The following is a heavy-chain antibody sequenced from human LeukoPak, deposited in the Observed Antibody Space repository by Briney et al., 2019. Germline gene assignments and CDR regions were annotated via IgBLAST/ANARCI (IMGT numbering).Heavy chain of an antibody. V-gene: IGHV3-23*01. CDR2: ISGSGGST. J-gene: IGHJ3*02. CDR3: AKDPPTVMANAFHI. CDR1: GFTFSSYG. D-gene: IGHD5-18*01. Sequence: GGSQRLSCAASGFTFSSYGIRGVRQAPGKGLEWVLSISGSGGSTYYADSVKGRFTISRDNSKNTLYLQMNSLRADDTAVYSCAKDPPTVMANAFHIWGQGTMVTVS.